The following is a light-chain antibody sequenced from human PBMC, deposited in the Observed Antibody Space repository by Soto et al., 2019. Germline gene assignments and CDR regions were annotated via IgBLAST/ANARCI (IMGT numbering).Light chain of an antibody. J-gene: IGKJ4*01. CDR1: QSISTY. CDR2: AAS. Sequence: DIQMTQSPSSLSASVGDRVTITCRASQSISTYLHWYQQKPGKAPNLLIYAASTLQSGVPSRFSGSGSGTDFTLTISSLQTEDFATYFCQHDYSTPHTFGGGTKVDIK. V-gene: IGKV1-39*01. CDR3: QHDYSTPHT.